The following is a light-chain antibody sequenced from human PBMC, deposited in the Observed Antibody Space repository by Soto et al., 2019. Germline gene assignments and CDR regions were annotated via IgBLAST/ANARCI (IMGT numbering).Light chain of an antibody. CDR2: DAS. CDR3: QQYDSFPLT. CDR1: QDITNY. Sequence: DIQMTQSPSSLSASVGDRVTITCLASQDITNYLNWFQHKPGKAPKLLICDASNLETGVPSRFSGRGSGTDFTFTISSLQPEDIATYYCQQYDSFPLTFGGGTKVDIK. V-gene: IGKV1-33*01. J-gene: IGKJ4*01.